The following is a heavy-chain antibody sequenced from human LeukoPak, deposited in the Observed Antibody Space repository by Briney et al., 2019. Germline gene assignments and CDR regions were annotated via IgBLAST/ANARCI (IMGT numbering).Heavy chain of an antibody. Sequence: SGTLSLTCAVSGGSISSSTWWTWVRQPPGKGLEWIGEIYHSGSTNYNLSLKSRVTISVDKSKNQFSLNLNSVTAADTAVYYCTRRAGTDSNGAFDIWGQGTMVTVSS. J-gene: IGHJ3*02. CDR3: TRRAGTDSNGAFDI. V-gene: IGHV4-4*02. CDR2: IYHSGST. CDR1: GGSISSSTW. D-gene: IGHD6-19*01.